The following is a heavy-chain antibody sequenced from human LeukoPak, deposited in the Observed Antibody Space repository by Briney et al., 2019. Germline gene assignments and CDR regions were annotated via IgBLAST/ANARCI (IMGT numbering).Heavy chain of an antibody. V-gene: IGHV3-33*01. Sequence: GGSLRLSCAASGFTFSSFGMHWVRQAPGKGLEWVAVIWDDGSNKYYADSVKGRFTISRDNSKNTLYLQVNSLRAEDTALYYCARDGNFGYDAFDIWGQGTMVTVSS. CDR2: IWDDGSNK. CDR1: GFTFSSFG. CDR3: ARDGNFGYDAFDI. D-gene: IGHD3-10*01. J-gene: IGHJ3*02.